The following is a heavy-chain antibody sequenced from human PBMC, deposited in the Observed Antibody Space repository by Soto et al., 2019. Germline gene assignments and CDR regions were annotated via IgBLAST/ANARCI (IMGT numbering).Heavy chain of an antibody. V-gene: IGHV4-39*01. D-gene: IGHD3-9*01. CDR3: ARLEGLATISYYFDY. CDR2: IYYSGST. CDR1: GGSVSSSNYY. Sequence: QLQLQESGPGLVKPSETLSLTCTVSGGSVSSSNYYWGWIRQSPGKGLEWIGSIYYSGSTYYNPSLESRVTISVDKSKNQFSLKVISVTAADTAAYYCARLEGLATISYYFDYWGQGTLVTVSS. J-gene: IGHJ4*02.